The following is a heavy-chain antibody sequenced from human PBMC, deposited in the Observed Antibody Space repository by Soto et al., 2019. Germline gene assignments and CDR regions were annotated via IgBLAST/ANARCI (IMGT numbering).Heavy chain of an antibody. CDR3: ASCSGGSCYHSPFDY. Sequence: QVQLVQSGAEVKKPGASVKVSCKASGYTFTGYYMHWVRQAPGQGLEWMGWINPNSGGTNYAQKFQGWVTMTRDTSISTAYMELSRLRSDDTDVYYCASCSGGSCYHSPFDYWGQGTLVTVSS. CDR2: INPNSGGT. J-gene: IGHJ4*02. D-gene: IGHD2-15*01. CDR1: GYTFTGYY. V-gene: IGHV1-2*04.